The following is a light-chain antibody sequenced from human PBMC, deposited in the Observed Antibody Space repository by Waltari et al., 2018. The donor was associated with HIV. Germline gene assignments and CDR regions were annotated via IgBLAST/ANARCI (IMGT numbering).Light chain of an antibody. CDR1: KLGDKY. V-gene: IGLV3-1*01. J-gene: IGLJ2*01. CDR2: QDN. CDR3: QAWDRSTAVV. Sequence: SYELTQPPSVSVSPGQTASITCSGDKLGDKYACWYQQKPGQSPVVVIYQDNKRPSGIPERFSGSNSGNTATLTISGTQATDEADYYCQAWDRSTAVVFGGGTKLTVL.